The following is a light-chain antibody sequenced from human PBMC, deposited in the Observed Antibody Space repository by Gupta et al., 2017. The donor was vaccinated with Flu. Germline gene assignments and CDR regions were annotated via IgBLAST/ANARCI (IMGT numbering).Light chain of an antibody. CDR3: LGSYNAAVWPV. V-gene: IGLV7-46*01. Sequence: HAVLTQEHPLTLSPAGTVLLTGESTSEPVTSGHYPYWFQQKPGQAPRTLFYDTDNRNSWTPARFSASRLGGKAVLTISGAQPEDEAVYYCLGSYNAAVWPVFGGGTKLIVL. J-gene: IGLJ3*02. CDR1: SEPVTSGHY. CDR2: DTD.